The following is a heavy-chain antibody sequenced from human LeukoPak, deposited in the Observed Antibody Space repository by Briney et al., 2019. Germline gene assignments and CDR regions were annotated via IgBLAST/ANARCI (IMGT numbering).Heavy chain of an antibody. V-gene: IGHV3-48*04. CDR2: ISSSGSTI. Sequence: GGSLRLSCAASGFTFSSYSMNWVRQAPGKGLEWVSYISSSGSTIYYADSVKGRFIISRDNAKNSLYLQMNSLRAEDTAMYYCAKDHPSSGWPAFESWGPGTLVTVSS. J-gene: IGHJ4*02. D-gene: IGHD6-19*01. CDR3: AKDHPSSGWPAFES. CDR1: GFTFSSYS.